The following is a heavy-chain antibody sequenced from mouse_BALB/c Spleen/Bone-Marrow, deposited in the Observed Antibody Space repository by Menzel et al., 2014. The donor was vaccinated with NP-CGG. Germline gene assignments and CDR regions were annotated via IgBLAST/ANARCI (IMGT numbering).Heavy chain of an antibody. J-gene: IGHJ4*01. CDR3: VRDGRDYYAKDY. V-gene: IGHV2-9-2*01. CDR2: IRTGGGT. CDR1: GFSLTSYD. Sequence: VQGVESGPGLVAPSQSLSITCTVSGFSLTSYDISWIRQSPGKGLEWLGIIRTGGGTNYNSAFMSRLSISKDNSKSQVFLKMNSLQSDGTAIYYCVRDGRDYYAKDYWGQGTSVTVSS.